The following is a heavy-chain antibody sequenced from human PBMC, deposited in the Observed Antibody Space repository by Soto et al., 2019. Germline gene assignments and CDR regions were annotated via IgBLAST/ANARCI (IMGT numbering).Heavy chain of an antibody. V-gene: IGHV4-59*01. Sequence: PSETLSLTCTVSGGSISSYYWSWIRQPPGKGLECIWYIYYSGSTNYNPSLKSRVTISVDTSKNQFYLKLSSVTAANTAVYYCAIDTWTAAAGRYYYHGMEVGGQGNTVT. D-gene: IGHD6-13*01. J-gene: IGHJ6*02. CDR2: IYYSGST. CDR1: GGSISSYY. CDR3: AIDTWTAAAGRYYYHGMEV.